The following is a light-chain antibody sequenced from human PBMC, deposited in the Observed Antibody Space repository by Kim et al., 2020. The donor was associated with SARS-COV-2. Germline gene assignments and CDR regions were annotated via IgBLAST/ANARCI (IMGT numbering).Light chain of an antibody. J-gene: IGKJ4*01. CDR1: QSVSSSY. CDR3: QQYGSSLLT. Sequence: SPGERATLSRRASQSVSSSYLAWYPQKPGQAPRLLIYGASSRATGIPDRFSGSGSGTDFTLTISRLEPEDFAVYYCQQYGSSLLTFGGGTKVDIK. CDR2: GAS. V-gene: IGKV3-20*01.